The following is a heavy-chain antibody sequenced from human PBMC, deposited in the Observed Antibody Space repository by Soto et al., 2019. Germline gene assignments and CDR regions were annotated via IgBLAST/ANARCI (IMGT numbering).Heavy chain of an antibody. CDR3: ARHSILEGAFDI. V-gene: IGHV4-39*01. Sequence: PSETLSLTCTVSGGSISSSSYYWGWIRQPPGKGLEWIGSIYYSGSTYYNPSLKSRVTISVDTSKNQFSLKLSSVTAADTAVYYCARHSILEGAFDIWGQGTMVTVSS. J-gene: IGHJ3*02. CDR1: GGSISSSSYY. D-gene: IGHD2-15*01. CDR2: IYYSGST.